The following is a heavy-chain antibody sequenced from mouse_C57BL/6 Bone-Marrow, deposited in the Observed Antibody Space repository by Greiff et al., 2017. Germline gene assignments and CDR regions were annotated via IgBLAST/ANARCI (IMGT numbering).Heavy chain of an antibody. D-gene: IGHD1-1*01. V-gene: IGHV1-50*01. Sequence: QVQLQQPGAELVKPGASVKLSCKASGYTFTSYWMQWVKQRPGQGLEWIGEIDPSDSYTNYNQKVKGKATLTVDTSSSTAYMQLSSLTSEDSAVYYCARSHYYGSSYWYFDVWGTGTTVTVSS. CDR2: IDPSDSYT. CDR3: ARSHYYGSSYWYFDV. CDR1: GYTFTSYW. J-gene: IGHJ1*03.